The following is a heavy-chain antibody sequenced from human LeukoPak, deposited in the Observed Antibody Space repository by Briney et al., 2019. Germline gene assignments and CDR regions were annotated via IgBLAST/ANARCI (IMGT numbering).Heavy chain of an antibody. J-gene: IGHJ4*02. V-gene: IGHV3-7*01. Sequence: GGSLRLSCAASGFTFSSFWMSLVRQAPGKGLEWVANIKPDGSEKYSVDSVKGRFTISRDNAKNSLYLQMNSLRAEDTAVYYCARDLTQAAGRPLNYFDYWGQGTLVTVSS. CDR2: IKPDGSEK. CDR3: ARDLTQAAGRPLNYFDY. D-gene: IGHD6-13*01. CDR1: GFTFSSFW.